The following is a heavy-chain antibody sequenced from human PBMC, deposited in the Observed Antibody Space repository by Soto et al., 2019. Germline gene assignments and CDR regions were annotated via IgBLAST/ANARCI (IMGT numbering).Heavy chain of an antibody. CDR2: ISAYNGNT. CDR3: ALYDDFWSGYRALDY. Sequence: GASVKVSCKASGYTFTSYGISWVRQAPGQGLEWMGWISAYNGNTNYAQKLQGRVTMTTDTSTSTAYMEPRSLRSDDTAVYYCALYDDFWSGYRALDYWGQGTLVTVSS. J-gene: IGHJ4*02. V-gene: IGHV1-18*01. CDR1: GYTFTSYG. D-gene: IGHD3-3*01.